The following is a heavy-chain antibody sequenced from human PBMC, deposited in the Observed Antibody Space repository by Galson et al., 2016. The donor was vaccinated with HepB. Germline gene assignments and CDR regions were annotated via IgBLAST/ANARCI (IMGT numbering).Heavy chain of an antibody. J-gene: IGHJ4*02. CDR2: ISPGDSDS. Sequence: QSGAEVKKPGESLKISCKGSGYSFTSYWIGWVRQMPGKGLEWMGIISPGDSDSRYSTSFQGQVTFSAVKSISTAFLQWSSLKASDTAMYYCARRMRYSSSAFDYWGQGTLVTVSS. V-gene: IGHV5-51*01. CDR1: GYSFTSYW. D-gene: IGHD6-6*01. CDR3: ARRMRYSSSAFDY.